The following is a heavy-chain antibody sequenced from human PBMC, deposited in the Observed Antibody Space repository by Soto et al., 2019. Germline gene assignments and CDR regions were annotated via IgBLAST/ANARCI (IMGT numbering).Heavy chain of an antibody. J-gene: IGHJ4*02. CDR2: ISYDGSNK. CDR3: AARFDTTC. D-gene: IGHD1-1*01. CDR1: GFTFSSYG. V-gene: IGHV3-30*03. Sequence: QVQLVESGGGVVQPGRSLRLSCAASGFTFSSYGMHWVRQAPGKGLEWVAVISYDGSNKYYADSVKGRFTISRDNSKNSLYLQMNSLRAEDTAVYYCAARFDTTCWGQGTLVTVSS.